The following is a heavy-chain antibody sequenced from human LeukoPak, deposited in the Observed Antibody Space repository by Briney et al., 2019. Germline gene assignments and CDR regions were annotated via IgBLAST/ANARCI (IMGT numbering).Heavy chain of an antibody. J-gene: IGHJ3*02. CDR3: ARIGEKWLPYAFDI. Sequence: SETLSLTCAVYGGSFSGYYWSWIRQPPGKGLEWIGEINHSGSTNYNPSLKSRVTISVDTSKNQFSLKLSSVTAADTAVYYCARIGEKWLPYAFDIWGQGTMVTVSS. CDR1: GGSFSGYY. D-gene: IGHD3-22*01. V-gene: IGHV4-34*01. CDR2: INHSGST.